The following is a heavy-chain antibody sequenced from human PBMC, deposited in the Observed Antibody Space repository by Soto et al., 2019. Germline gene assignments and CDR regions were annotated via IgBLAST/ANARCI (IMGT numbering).Heavy chain of an antibody. CDR2: INWNGGST. D-gene: IGHD6-13*01. J-gene: IGHJ6*03. CDR3: AREMYSSSRSRYYYYMDV. CDR1: GFTFDDYG. Sequence: GGSLRLSCAASGFTFDDYGMSWVRQAPGNGLEWVSGINWNGGSTGYADSVKGRFTISRDNAKNSLYLQMNSLRAEDTALYHCAREMYSSSRSRYYYYMDVWGKGTTVTVSS. V-gene: IGHV3-20*01.